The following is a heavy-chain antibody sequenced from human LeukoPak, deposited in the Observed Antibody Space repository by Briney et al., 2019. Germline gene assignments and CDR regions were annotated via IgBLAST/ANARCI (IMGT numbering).Heavy chain of an antibody. D-gene: IGHD1-1*01. V-gene: IGHV3-7*01. J-gene: IGHJ4*02. CDR3: ARLFGGVTTFDF. CDR1: GFTFGSFG. CDR2: MSGGGRLI. Sequence: GGSLRLSCTASGFTFGSFGMSWVRQAPGRGLQWVASMSGGGRLIHYVDSVEGRFTTSRDNAPNSLYLEMKSPRAEDTAVYYCARLFGGVTTFDFWGQGALVTVSS.